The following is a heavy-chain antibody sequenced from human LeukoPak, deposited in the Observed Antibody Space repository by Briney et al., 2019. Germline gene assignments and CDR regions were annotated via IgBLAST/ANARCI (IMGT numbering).Heavy chain of an antibody. Sequence: PGGSLRLSCAASGFTFSSYGMHWVRQAPGKGLEWVAVIWYDGSNKYYADSVKGRFTISRDNSKNTLYLQMNSLRAEDTAVYYCARGGSIEGAQVPFDIWGQGTMVTVSS. CDR3: ARGGSIEGAQVPFDI. J-gene: IGHJ3*02. D-gene: IGHD1-26*01. V-gene: IGHV3-33*01. CDR1: GFTFSSYG. CDR2: IWYDGSNK.